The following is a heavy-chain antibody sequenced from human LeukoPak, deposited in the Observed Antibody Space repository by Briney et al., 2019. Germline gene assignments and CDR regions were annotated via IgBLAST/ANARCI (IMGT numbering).Heavy chain of an antibody. CDR2: IYTSGST. Sequence: SQTLSLTCTVSGGSISSGSYYWSWIRQPAGKGLEWIGRIYTSGSTNYNPSLKSRVTISVDTSKNQFSLKLSSVTAADTAVYYCARRVLLWFGESIHYMDVWGKGTTVTISS. CDR1: GGSISSGSYY. V-gene: IGHV4-61*02. CDR3: ARRVLLWFGESIHYMDV. J-gene: IGHJ6*03. D-gene: IGHD3-10*01.